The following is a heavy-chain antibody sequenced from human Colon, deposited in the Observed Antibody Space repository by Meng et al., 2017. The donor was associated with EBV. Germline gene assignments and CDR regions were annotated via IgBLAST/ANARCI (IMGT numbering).Heavy chain of an antibody. CDR3: ARERGGVTRDFDS. D-gene: IGHD3-16*01. CDR2: IFYSGNT. J-gene: IGHJ4*02. Sequence: VPGPRKPSEPLPPTCSLSVASITTNVYYWGWIRQSPGKGLEWIGSIFYSGNTYFNPSLKTRVTISVDTSKNQFSLKLSSVTAADTAIYYCARERGGVTRDFDSWGQGALVTVSS. V-gene: IGHV4-39*07. CDR1: VASITTNVYY.